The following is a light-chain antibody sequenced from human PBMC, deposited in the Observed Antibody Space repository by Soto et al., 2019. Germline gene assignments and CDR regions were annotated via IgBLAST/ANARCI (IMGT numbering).Light chain of an antibody. J-gene: IGKJ2*01. CDR1: QSVSTN. V-gene: IGKV3-15*01. Sequence: EIVMTQSPATLSVSPGERATLSCRASQSVSTNLAWYQQKPGQAPRLLIYNALTRATGSQARFSGSGSGTEFTLTISSLQSEDFAVYYCQQRSKWPYTFGQGTKVDI. CDR3: QQRSKWPYT. CDR2: NAL.